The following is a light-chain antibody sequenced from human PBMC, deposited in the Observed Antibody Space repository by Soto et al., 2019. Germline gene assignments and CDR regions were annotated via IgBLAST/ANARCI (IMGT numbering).Light chain of an antibody. Sequence: QSALTQPASVSGSPGQSITISCTGTSSDVGTYNLVSWYQHRPGKAPTLIIFEGDQRPSGVSFRFSGSKSGNTASLTISGLQAEDEADYYCCSYAGSSTYVFGTGTKVTVL. V-gene: IGLV2-23*01. CDR1: SSDVGTYNL. CDR3: CSYAGSSTYV. CDR2: EGD. J-gene: IGLJ1*01.